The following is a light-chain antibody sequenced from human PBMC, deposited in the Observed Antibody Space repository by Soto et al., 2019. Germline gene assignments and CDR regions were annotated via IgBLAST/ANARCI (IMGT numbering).Light chain of an antibody. CDR1: QSFSTC. CDR3: QQYVSDSRT. Sequence: DIQMTQSPSTLSASVGDRVTITCRASQSFSTCLAWYQQKPGKAPKLLIYDASTMASGVPSRFSGSASGTEFTLTISSLQPDDFATYYCQQYVSDSRTFGQGTKVEVK. J-gene: IGKJ1*01. CDR2: DAS. V-gene: IGKV1-5*01.